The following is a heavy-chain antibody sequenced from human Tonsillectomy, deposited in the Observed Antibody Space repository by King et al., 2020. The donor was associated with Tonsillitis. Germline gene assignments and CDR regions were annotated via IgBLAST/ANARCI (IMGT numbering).Heavy chain of an antibody. Sequence: VQLVESGGALVQPGGSLRLSCAASGFIFSNFAMTWVRQAPGKGLEWVSTIGGGGGGTHYADSVRDRFTISRDNSKNTLYLQMNSLRAEDTAIYYCAKTLKDIVVAWGQGTLVTVSS. D-gene: IGHD2-2*01. J-gene: IGHJ4*02. V-gene: IGHV3-23*04. CDR2: IGGGGGGT. CDR1: GFIFSNFA. CDR3: AKTLKDIVVA.